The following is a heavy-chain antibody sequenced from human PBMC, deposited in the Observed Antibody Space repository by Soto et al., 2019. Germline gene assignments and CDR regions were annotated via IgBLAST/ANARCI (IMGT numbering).Heavy chain of an antibody. V-gene: IGHV4-59*02. Sequence: QVQLQESGPGLVKPSETMSLTGTVSGGSVSSYYWSWIRQPPGKGLEWIGYIYYSGSTNYNPSLTTRVTFSIDTSENQCSLKLTSVPAADTAVYYCAGSKGTDYYDSIGFSYHYGGQGTLVTVSS. CDR3: AGSKGTDYYDSIGFSYHY. D-gene: IGHD3-22*01. CDR2: IYYSGST. CDR1: GGSVSSYY. J-gene: IGHJ4*02.